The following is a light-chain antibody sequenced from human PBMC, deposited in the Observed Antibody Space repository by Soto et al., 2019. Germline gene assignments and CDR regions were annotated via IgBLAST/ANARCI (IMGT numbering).Light chain of an antibody. CDR1: SSDVGGYNY. Sequence: QSALTQPPSASGSPGQSVTISCTGTSSDVGGYNYVSWYQQHPGKAPKVIIYDVTKRPSGVPDRFSGSKSGNTASLTVSGLQAEDEADYYCSSYTNSFTWVFGGGTKVTVL. J-gene: IGLJ3*02. CDR3: SSYTNSFTWV. V-gene: IGLV2-8*01. CDR2: DVT.